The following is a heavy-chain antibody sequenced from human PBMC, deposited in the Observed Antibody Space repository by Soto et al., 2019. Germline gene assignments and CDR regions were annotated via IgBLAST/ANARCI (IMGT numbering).Heavy chain of an antibody. V-gene: IGHV1-45*02. J-gene: IGHJ6*02. CDR2: ITGLNGDT. D-gene: IGHD2-15*01. CDR3: ANPGAFGGPSYGMDV. Sequence: SVKVSCKASGYTFTYRYLHWVRQAPGQALEWMGWITGLNGDTNFAQKFQGRVTLTRDRSMTTAYMELSSLTSDDTGIYYCANPGAFGGPSYGMDVWGQGTSVTVSS. CDR1: GYTFTYRY.